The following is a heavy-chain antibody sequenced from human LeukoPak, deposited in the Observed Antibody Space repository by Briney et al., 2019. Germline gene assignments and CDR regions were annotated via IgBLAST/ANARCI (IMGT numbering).Heavy chain of an antibody. CDR1: GGSISSSSYY. CDR2: IYYSGST. D-gene: IGHD6-19*01. Sequence: EPSETLSLTCTVSGGSISSSSYYWGWIRQPPGKGLEWIGSIYYSGSTYYNPSLKSRVTISVDTSKNQFSLKLSSVTAADTAVYYCARGPGWYSSGWQILVPPYYYYYYMDVWGKGTTVTISS. CDR3: ARGPGWYSSGWQILVPPYYYYYYMDV. J-gene: IGHJ6*03. V-gene: IGHV4-39*01.